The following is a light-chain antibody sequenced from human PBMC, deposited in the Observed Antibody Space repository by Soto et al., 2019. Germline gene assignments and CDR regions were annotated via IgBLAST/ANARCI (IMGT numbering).Light chain of an antibody. CDR2: GAS. V-gene: IGKV3-20*01. J-gene: IGKJ2*01. Sequence: VLTQSQGTLYLSPGERAILSCRASQSVTSSNLAWYQKKPGQAPRVLIYGASTRATGIPDRFSGSGSGTDFTLTISRLEPEDCAVYYCQQYDNSPYTFGQGTNLEIK. CDR1: QSVTSSN. CDR3: QQYDNSPYT.